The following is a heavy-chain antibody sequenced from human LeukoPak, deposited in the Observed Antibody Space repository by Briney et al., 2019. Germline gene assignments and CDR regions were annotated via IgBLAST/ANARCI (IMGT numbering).Heavy chain of an antibody. Sequence: GGSLRLSCVASGFTFSSYWMHWVRQAPGKGLVWVSRTNSDESSTSYADSVKGRFTISRDNAKNTLYLQMNSLRAEDTAVYYCARVGMVRGVLMYYFDSWGQGTAVTVSS. V-gene: IGHV3-74*01. CDR1: GFTFSSYW. J-gene: IGHJ4*02. D-gene: IGHD3-10*01. CDR3: ARVGMVRGVLMYYFDS. CDR2: TNSDESST.